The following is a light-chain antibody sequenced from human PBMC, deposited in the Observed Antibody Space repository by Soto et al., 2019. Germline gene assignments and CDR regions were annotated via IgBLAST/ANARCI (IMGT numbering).Light chain of an antibody. V-gene: IGKV3-11*01. CDR1: QSVKTF. CDR2: DAS. J-gene: IGKJ1*01. CDR3: QHYSNWQTWT. Sequence: IVLTQSPATLSLSPWERATLSCRAGQSVKTFLVWYQQRPGQAPRLLIHDASHRAAGIPARFSGSGFGTDFTLTISSLEPEDAAVYYCQHYSNWQTWTFGQGTKVDI.